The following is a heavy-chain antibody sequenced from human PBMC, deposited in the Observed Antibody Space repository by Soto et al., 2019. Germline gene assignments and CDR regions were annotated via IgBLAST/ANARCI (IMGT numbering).Heavy chain of an antibody. V-gene: IGHV4-4*07. CDR1: GGSINTFY. D-gene: IGHD5-12*01. J-gene: IGHJ4*02. CDR3: AREGSYSAYNFAHGIQLWSFDF. Sequence: SETLSLTCTVSGGSINTFYWSWVRQPAGKGLEWIGRIFSSGSTSFNPSLESRVAMSVDTSKNHFSLNLSSVTAADMAVYYCAREGSYSAYNFAHGIQLWSFDFWGQGALVTFSS. CDR2: IFSSGST.